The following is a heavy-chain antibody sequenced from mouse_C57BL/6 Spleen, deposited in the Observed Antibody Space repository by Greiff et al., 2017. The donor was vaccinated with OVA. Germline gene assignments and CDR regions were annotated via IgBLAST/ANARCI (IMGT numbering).Heavy chain of an antibody. CDR3: ARMGLYDDDY. Sequence: QVHVKQPGAELVKPGASVKLSCKASGYTFTSYWMQWVKQRPGQGLEWIGEIDPSDSYTNYNQKFKGKATLTVDTSSSTAYMQLSSLTSEDSAVYYCARMGLYDDDYWGQGTTLTVSS. CDR2: IDPSDSYT. CDR1: GYTFTSYW. V-gene: IGHV1-50*01. J-gene: IGHJ2*01. D-gene: IGHD2-3*01.